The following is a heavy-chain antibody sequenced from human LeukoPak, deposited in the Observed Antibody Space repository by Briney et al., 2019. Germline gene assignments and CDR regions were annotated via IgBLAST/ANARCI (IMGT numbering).Heavy chain of an antibody. Sequence: GASVKVSCKASRGTFSSYAISWVRQAPGQGLEWMGGIIPIFGTANYAQKFQGRVTITTDESTSTAYMELSSLRSEDTAVYYCATGLMVYARLDYWGQGTLVTVSS. CDR1: RGTFSSYA. D-gene: IGHD2-8*01. CDR3: ATGLMVYARLDY. V-gene: IGHV1-69*05. CDR2: IIPIFGTA. J-gene: IGHJ4*02.